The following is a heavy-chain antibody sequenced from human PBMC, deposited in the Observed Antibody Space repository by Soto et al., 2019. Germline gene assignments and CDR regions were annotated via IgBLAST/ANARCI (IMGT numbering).Heavy chain of an antibody. CDR1: GGTFSSYT. CDR2: IIPILGIA. CDR3: ARDPQPITTFGVVTPGYYMDV. J-gene: IGHJ6*03. D-gene: IGHD3-3*01. Sequence: QVQLVQSGAEVKKPGSSVKVSCKASGGTFSSYTISWVRQAPGQGLEWMGRIIPILGIANYAQKFQGRVMITADKSTGAANMELSSLRAEDTAVYYRARDPQPITTFGVVTPGYYMDVLGKGTTVTLSS. V-gene: IGHV1-69*08.